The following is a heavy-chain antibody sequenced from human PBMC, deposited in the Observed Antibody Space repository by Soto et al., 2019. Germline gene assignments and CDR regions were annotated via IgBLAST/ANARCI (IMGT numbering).Heavy chain of an antibody. Sequence: SVKVSCKASGGTFSSYAISWARQAPGQGLEWMGGIIPIFGTANYAQKFQGRVTITADESTSTAYMELSSLRSEDTAVYYCARDKIYYSDSSGYLFDYWGQGTLVTVSS. CDR1: GGTFSSYA. D-gene: IGHD3-22*01. J-gene: IGHJ4*02. CDR3: ARDKIYYSDSSGYLFDY. V-gene: IGHV1-69*13. CDR2: IIPIFGTA.